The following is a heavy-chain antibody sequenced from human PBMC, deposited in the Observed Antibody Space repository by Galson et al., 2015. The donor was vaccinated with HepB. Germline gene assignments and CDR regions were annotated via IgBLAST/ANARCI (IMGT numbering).Heavy chain of an antibody. Sequence: TLSLTCTVSGGSISSGGYYWSWIRQHPGKGLEWIGYIYYSGSTYYNPPLKSRVTISVDTSKNQFSLKLSSVTAADTAVYYCARGRITIFGAPLGAFDIWGQGTMVTVSS. V-gene: IGHV4-31*03. CDR1: GGSISSGGYY. CDR2: IYYSGST. J-gene: IGHJ3*02. D-gene: IGHD3-3*01. CDR3: ARGRITIFGAPLGAFDI.